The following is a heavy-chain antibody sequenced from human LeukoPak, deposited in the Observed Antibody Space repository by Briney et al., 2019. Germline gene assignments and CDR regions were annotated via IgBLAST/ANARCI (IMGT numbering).Heavy chain of an antibody. CDR1: GFTFSSHA. J-gene: IGHJ3*02. CDR3: AKHLSAVVTWDAFDI. D-gene: IGHD4-23*01. CDR2: VSGSGGST. V-gene: IGHV3-23*01. Sequence: GGSLRLSCAASGFTFSSHAMSWVXQAPGXGLEWVSGVSGSGGSTYYADSVKGRFTISRDNPKHTLYLQMNSLRAEDTAVYYCAKHLSAVVTWDAFDIWGQGTMVTVSS.